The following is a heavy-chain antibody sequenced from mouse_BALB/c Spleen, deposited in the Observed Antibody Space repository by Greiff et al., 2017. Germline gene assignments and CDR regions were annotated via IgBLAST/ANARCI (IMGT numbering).Heavy chain of an antibody. CDR3: VREGRQQGMDY. V-gene: IGHV2-9-2*01. D-gene: IGHD6-1*01. Sequence: VHLVESGPGLVAPSQSLSITCTVSGFSLTSYDISWIRQPPGKGLEWLGVIWTGGGTNYNSAFMSRLSISKDNSKSQVFLKMNSLQTDDTAIYYCVREGRQQGMDYWGQGTSVTVSS. CDR2: IWTGGGT. CDR1: GFSLTSYD. J-gene: IGHJ4*01.